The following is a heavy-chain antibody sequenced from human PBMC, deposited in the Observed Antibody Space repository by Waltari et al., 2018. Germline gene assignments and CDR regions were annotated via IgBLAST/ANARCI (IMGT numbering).Heavy chain of an antibody. CDR1: SFSGYY. D-gene: IGHD1-26*01. Sequence: SFSGYYWSWIRQPPGKGLEWIGEINHSGSTNYNPSLKSRVTISVDTSKNQFSLKLSSVTAADTAVYYCARAWISLILGATSAFDIWGQGTMVTVS. J-gene: IGHJ3*02. CDR2: INHSGST. V-gene: IGHV4-34*01. CDR3: ARAWISLILGATSAFDI.